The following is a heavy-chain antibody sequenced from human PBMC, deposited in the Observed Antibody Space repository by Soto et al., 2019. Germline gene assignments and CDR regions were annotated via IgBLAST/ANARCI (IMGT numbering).Heavy chain of an antibody. J-gene: IGHJ4*02. CDR2: ISGSGGST. CDR3: AIVRSSFLEWLYDDY. D-gene: IGHD3-3*01. CDR1: GFTFSSYA. Sequence: GGSLRLSCAASGFTFSSYAMSWVRQAPGKGLEWVSAISGSGGSTYYADSVKGRFTISRDNSKNTLYLQMNSLRAEDAAVYYCAIVRSSFLEWLYDDYWGQGTLVTVSS. V-gene: IGHV3-23*01.